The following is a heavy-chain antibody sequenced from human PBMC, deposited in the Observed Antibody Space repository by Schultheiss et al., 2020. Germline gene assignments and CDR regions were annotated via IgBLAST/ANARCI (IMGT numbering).Heavy chain of an antibody. CDR2: IYYSGST. Sequence: SETLSLTCAVYGGSFSGYYWSWIRQPPGKGLEWIGYIYYSGSTNYNPSLKSRVTISVDTSKNQFSLELRSVTAADTAVYYCARGDCSSTSCYFIYSFYLDVWGTGTTVTVSS. J-gene: IGHJ6*03. V-gene: IGHV4-34*01. CDR1: GGSFSGYY. D-gene: IGHD2-2*01. CDR3: ARGDCSSTSCYFIYSFYLDV.